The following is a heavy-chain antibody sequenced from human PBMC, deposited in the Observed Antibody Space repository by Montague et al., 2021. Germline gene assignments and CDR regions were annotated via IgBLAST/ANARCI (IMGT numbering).Heavy chain of an antibody. CDR2: INHSGST. J-gene: IGHJ4*02. D-gene: IGHD3-9*01. V-gene: IGHV4-34*01. CDR1: GVTFRGYY. Sequence: SETLSLTCAVYGVTFRGYYWTWIRQPPGKGLEWIGEINHSGSTDYNPSLESRVTISVDTSKNQFSLKLTSATAADTAVYFCARGHQRQDFDWPQGLGYWAQGTLVAVSS. CDR3: ARGHQRQDFDWPQGLGY.